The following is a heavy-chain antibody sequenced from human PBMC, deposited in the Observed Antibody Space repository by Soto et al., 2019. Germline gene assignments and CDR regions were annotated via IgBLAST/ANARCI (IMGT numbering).Heavy chain of an antibody. CDR2: IYYSGST. Sequence: QVQLQESGPGLVKPSETLSLTCTVSGGSVSSGSYYWSWIRQPPGKGLEWIGYIYYSGSTNYNPYLKSRVTISVDTSKNQFSLKLSSLTAADTAVYYGARSGYCSGGSCYSLLDYWGQGTLVTVSS. CDR1: GGSVSSGSYY. CDR3: ARSGYCSGGSCYSLLDY. J-gene: IGHJ4*02. V-gene: IGHV4-61*01. D-gene: IGHD2-15*01.